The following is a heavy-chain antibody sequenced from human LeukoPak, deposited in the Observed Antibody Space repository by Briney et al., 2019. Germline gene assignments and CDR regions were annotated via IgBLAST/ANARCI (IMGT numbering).Heavy chain of an antibody. CDR2: ISSSSSYI. V-gene: IGHV3-21*01. CDR3: ARDHVLLWFGELHYYYYGMDV. Sequence: GGSLRLSCAASGFTFSSYSMNWVRQAPGKGLEWVSSISSSSSYIYYADSVKGRFTISRDNAKNSLYLQMNSLRAEDTAVYYCARDHVLLWFGELHYYYYGMDVWAKGPRSPSP. D-gene: IGHD3-10*01. CDR1: GFTFSSYS. J-gene: IGHJ6*02.